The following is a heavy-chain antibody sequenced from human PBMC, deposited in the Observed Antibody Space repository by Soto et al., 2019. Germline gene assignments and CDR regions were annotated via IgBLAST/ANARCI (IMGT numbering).Heavy chain of an antibody. CDR2: ISYDGSNK. D-gene: IGHD4-17*01. CDR3: ARDPDLTTVTTVDYYYGMDV. Sequence: GGSLRLSCAASGFTFSSYAMHWVRQAPGKGLEWVAVISYDGSNKYYADSVKGRFTISKDNSKNTLYLQMNSLRAEDTAVYYCARDPDLTTVTTVDYYYGMDVWGQGTTVTV. V-gene: IGHV3-30-3*01. CDR1: GFTFSSYA. J-gene: IGHJ6*02.